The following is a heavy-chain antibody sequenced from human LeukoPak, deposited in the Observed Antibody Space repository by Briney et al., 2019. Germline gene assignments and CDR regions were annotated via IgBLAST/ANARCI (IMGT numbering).Heavy chain of an antibody. V-gene: IGHV4-59*01. CDR1: GGSINSYY. J-gene: IGHJ6*02. Sequence: PSETLSLTCTVSGGSINSYYWTWIRQPPGKRLEWIANVYNSGSTNYNPSLKSRVTISVDMFKNQFSLKLTSVTAADTAVYYCARLRSGMDVWGQGTTVTVSS. CDR2: VYNSGST. CDR3: ARLRSGMDV.